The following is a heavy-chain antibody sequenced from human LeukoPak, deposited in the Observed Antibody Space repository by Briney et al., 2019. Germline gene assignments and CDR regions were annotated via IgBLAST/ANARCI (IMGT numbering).Heavy chain of an antibody. CDR1: GYTFTSYG. CDR3: ARERSGYYIDY. CDR2: ISAYNGNT. Sequence: ASVKVSCKASGYTFTSYGISWVRQAPGQGLEWMGWISAYNGNTNYAQKLQGRVTMTTDTSTSTAYMELRSLRFDDTVVYYCARERSGYYIDYWGQGTLVTVSS. D-gene: IGHD3-3*01. J-gene: IGHJ4*02. V-gene: IGHV1-18*01.